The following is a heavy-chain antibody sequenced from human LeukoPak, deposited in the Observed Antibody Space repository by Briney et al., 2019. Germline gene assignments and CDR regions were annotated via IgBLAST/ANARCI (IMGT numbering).Heavy chain of an antibody. CDR1: GYTFTGYY. CDR2: INPNSGGT. J-gene: IGHJ6*02. Sequence: GASVKVSCKASGYTFTGYYMHWVRQAPGQGLEWMGWINPNSGGTNYAQKFQGRVTMTRDTSISTAYMELSRLRSDDTAVYYCARSLPDYYYYGMDVWGQGTTVTVSS. CDR3: ARSLPDYYYYGMDV. V-gene: IGHV1-2*02.